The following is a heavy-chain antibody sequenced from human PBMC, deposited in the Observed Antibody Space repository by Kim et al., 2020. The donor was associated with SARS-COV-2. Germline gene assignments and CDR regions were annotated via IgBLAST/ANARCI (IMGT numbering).Heavy chain of an antibody. CDR3: AKDGRYPGGITMIVVVTSSAG. D-gene: IGHD3-22*01. Sequence: GGSLRLSCAASGFTFSSYAMSWVRQAPGKGLEWVSAISGSGGSTYYADSVKGRFTISRDNSKNTLYLQMNSLRAEDTAVYYCAKDGRYPGGITMIVVVTSSAGWGQGTLVTVSS. V-gene: IGHV3-23*01. CDR1: GFTFSSYA. CDR2: ISGSGGST. J-gene: IGHJ4*02.